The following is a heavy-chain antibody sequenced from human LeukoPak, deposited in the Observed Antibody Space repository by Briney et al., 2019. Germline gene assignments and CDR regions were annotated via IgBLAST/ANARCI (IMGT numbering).Heavy chain of an antibody. CDR1: GFTLSSYA. Sequence: GGSLRLSCAASGFTLSSYAMSWVRQAPGKGLEWVSAISGSGGSTYYADSVKGRFTISRDNSKNTLYLQMNSLRAEDTAVYYCAKVPIAVAGTSYFQHWGQGTLVTVSS. CDR3: AKVPIAVAGTSYFQH. V-gene: IGHV3-23*01. CDR2: ISGSGGST. D-gene: IGHD6-19*01. J-gene: IGHJ1*01.